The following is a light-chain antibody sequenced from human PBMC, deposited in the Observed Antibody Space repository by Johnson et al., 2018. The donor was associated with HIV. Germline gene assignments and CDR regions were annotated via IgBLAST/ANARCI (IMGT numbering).Light chain of an antibody. CDR2: DNN. Sequence: HSVLTQPPSVSAAPGQKVTISCSGSSSNIGNNYVSWFQQLPGTAPKLIIYDNNKRPSGIPDRFSGSKSGTSATMGITGLQTGDEADYYCGTWDSSLSSYVFGTGTKVTVL. V-gene: IGLV1-51*01. CDR3: GTWDSSLSSYV. J-gene: IGLJ1*01. CDR1: SSNIGNNY.